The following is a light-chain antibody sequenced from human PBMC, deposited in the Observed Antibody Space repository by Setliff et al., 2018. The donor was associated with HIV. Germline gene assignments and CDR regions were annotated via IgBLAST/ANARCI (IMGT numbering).Light chain of an antibody. V-gene: IGLV2-14*03. CDR1: SSDIGGYES. J-gene: IGLJ1*01. Sequence: QSVLTQPAAVSGSPGQSITISCTGSSSDIGGYESVSWYQQHPGEVPKLIIYNASKRPSGVSDRFSGSKSGNTASLTISGLQAEDEADYYCCSYAGSSTNVFGTGTKVTVL. CDR3: CSYAGSSTNV. CDR2: NAS.